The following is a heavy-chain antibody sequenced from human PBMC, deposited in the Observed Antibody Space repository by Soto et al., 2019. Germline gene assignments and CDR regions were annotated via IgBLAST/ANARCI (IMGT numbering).Heavy chain of an antibody. Sequence: EVQLLESGGGLVQAGGSLRLSCEASGFTFSTLAMNWVRQVPGKGLEWVSTFSGSGENIYYGESVKGRFTISRDDPKNTLYLDMNSLRVEDTSVYYCAKDPPWSVGPLAMDVWGQGTTVTVSS. CDR3: AKDPPWSVGPLAMDV. CDR1: GFTFSTLA. CDR2: FSGSGENI. J-gene: IGHJ6*02. V-gene: IGHV3-23*01. D-gene: IGHD2-2*01.